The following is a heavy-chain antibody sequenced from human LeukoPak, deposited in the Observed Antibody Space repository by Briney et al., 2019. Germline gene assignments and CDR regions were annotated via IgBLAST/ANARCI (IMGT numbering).Heavy chain of an antibody. D-gene: IGHD3-16*02. V-gene: IGHV1-46*01. Sequence: ASVKVSCKASGYTFTSYYMHWVRQAPGQGLEWMGIINPSGGSTSYAQKFQGRVTMTRDMSTSTAYMELSSLRSEDTAVYYCAREVWARATIYDYVWGSYRPYYFDYWGQGTLVTVSS. J-gene: IGHJ4*02. CDR1: GYTFTSYY. CDR2: INPSGGST. CDR3: AREVWARATIYDYVWGSYRPYYFDY.